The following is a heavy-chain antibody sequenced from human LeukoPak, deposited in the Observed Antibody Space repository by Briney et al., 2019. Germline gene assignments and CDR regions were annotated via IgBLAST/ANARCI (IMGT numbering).Heavy chain of an antibody. D-gene: IGHD6-13*01. CDR3: AREVLSSPGTFDY. J-gene: IGHJ4*02. CDR2: MNPNSGNT. Sequence: ASVKVSCKASGYTFTSYDINWVRQATGQGLEWLGWMNPNSGNTGYAQNFQGRVTMTRDMSTSTVYMELSSLRSEDTAVYYCAREVLSSPGTFDYWGQGTLVTVSS. CDR1: GYTFTSYD. V-gene: IGHV1-8*01.